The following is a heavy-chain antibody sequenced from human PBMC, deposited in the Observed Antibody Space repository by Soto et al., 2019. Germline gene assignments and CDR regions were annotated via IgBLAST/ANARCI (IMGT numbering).Heavy chain of an antibody. CDR3: AREPWNDYGSSGYYYGMDV. CDR2: ISAYNGNT. CDR1: GYTFTSYG. D-gene: IGHD4-17*01. V-gene: IGHV1-18*04. Sequence: ASVKVSCKASGYTFTSYGISWVRQAPGQGLEWMGWISAYNGNTNYAQKLQGRVTMTTDTSTSTAYMELRSLRSDDTAVYYCAREPWNDYGSSGYYYGMDVWGQGTTVTVSS. J-gene: IGHJ6*02.